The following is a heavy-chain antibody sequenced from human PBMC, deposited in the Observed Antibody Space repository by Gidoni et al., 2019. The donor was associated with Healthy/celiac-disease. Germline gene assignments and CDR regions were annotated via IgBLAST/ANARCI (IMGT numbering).Heavy chain of an antibody. D-gene: IGHD3-3*01. V-gene: IGHV1-18*01. Sequence: HVQLVQSGAEVKQPHASVQVSCKASGYTFTTYGISWVRQAPGQGLEWMGWISAYNGNTNYAQKLKGRVTMTTDTSTSTAYKELRSLRSDDTAVYYCARVLGVRFLEWLPYPNYWGQGTLVTVSS. CDR3: ARVLGVRFLEWLPYPNY. CDR1: GYTFTTYG. J-gene: IGHJ4*02. CDR2: ISAYNGNT.